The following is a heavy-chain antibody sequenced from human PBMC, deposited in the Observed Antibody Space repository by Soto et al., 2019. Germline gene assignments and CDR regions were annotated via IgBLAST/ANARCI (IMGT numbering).Heavy chain of an antibody. CDR2: LNPNSVNT. CDR1: GYTFTSYD. Sequence: GASVKVSCKASGYTFTSYDISWVRRATGQGLEWMGRLNPNSVNTAYAQKFQGRVTMTRNTSISTAYMELSSLRSEDTAVYYCARTTPYYYYAMDVWGQGTTVTVSS. CDR3: ARTTPYYYYAMDV. D-gene: IGHD1-1*01. V-gene: IGHV1-8*01. J-gene: IGHJ6*02.